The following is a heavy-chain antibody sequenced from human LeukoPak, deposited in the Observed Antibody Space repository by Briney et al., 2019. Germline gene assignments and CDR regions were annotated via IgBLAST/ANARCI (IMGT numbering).Heavy chain of an antibody. CDR2: IYHSGSN. D-gene: IGHD3/OR15-3a*01. CDR3: ARDPTGRFAL. CDR1: GGSISTSNW. Sequence: SETLSLTCAVSGGSISTSNWWSWVRQPPGKGLEWIGEIYHSGSNNYNPSLKSRVTISVDKPKNQFSLKLSSVTAADTAVYYCARDPTGRFALWGQGTLVTVSS. J-gene: IGHJ4*02. V-gene: IGHV4-4*02.